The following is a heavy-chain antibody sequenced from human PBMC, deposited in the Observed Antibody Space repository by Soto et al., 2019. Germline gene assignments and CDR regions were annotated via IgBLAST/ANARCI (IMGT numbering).Heavy chain of an antibody. CDR3: ARRIEVVQAAMYAFDI. Sequence: QVQLVQSGAEVKKPGASVKVSCKASGYSFTSYVMHWVRQAPGQSLEWMGWISAGNGDTKYSQKFQGRLTVTRDTSATTAYMELSSLRSEDTAVYYCARRIEVVQAAMYAFDIWGQGTLVTVSS. V-gene: IGHV1-3*01. CDR2: ISAGNGDT. D-gene: IGHD2-2*01. CDR1: GYSFTSYV. J-gene: IGHJ3*02.